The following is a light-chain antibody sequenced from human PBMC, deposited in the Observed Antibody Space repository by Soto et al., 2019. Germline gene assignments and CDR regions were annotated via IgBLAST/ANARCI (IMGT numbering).Light chain of an antibody. CDR1: SSDVGGYNY. J-gene: IGLJ1*01. Sequence: QSALTQPASVSGSPGQSITIPCAGTSSDVGGYNYVSWYQQHPGKAPKLMIYDVSNRPSGVSSRFSGSKSGNTASLTISGLQAEDEADYYCSSYTSSNTYVFGTGTKLTVL. CDR2: DVS. V-gene: IGLV2-14*03. CDR3: SSYTSSNTYV.